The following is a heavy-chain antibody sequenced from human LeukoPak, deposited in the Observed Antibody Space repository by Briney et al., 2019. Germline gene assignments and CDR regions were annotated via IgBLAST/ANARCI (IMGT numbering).Heavy chain of an antibody. CDR3: ARDPRTYYYDSSGSAFDY. CDR2: ISSSSSYI. Sequence: GGSLRLSCAASGFTFSSYSMNWVRQAPGKGLEWVPSISSSSSYIYYADSVKGRFTISRDNAKNSLYLQMNSLRAEDTAVYYCARDPRTYYYDSSGSAFDYWGQGTLVTVSS. J-gene: IGHJ4*02. CDR1: GFTFSSYS. D-gene: IGHD3-22*01. V-gene: IGHV3-21*01.